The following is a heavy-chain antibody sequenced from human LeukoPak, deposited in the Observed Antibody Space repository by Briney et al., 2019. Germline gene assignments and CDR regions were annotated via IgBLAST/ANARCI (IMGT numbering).Heavy chain of an antibody. CDR3: ARGTRAAADDY. V-gene: IGHV1-3*01. CDR2: INAGNGNT. Sequence: GASVKVSCKASGYTFINFAINWGRQAPGQRPEWMGWINAGNGNTKYSQKFQGRLTITRDTSASTAYMELSSLTSEDTAVYYCARGTRAAADDYWGQGTLVTVSS. CDR1: GYTFINFA. D-gene: IGHD6-13*01. J-gene: IGHJ4*02.